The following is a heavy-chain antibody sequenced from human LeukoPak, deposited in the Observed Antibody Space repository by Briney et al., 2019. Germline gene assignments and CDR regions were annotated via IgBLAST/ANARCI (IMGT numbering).Heavy chain of an antibody. CDR1: GFTFTSYW. Sequence: GGSLRLSCAASGFTFTSYWMSWVRQAPGKGLEWVANIKQDGSEKYYVDSVKGRFTISRDNAKNSLYLQMNSLRAEDTAVYYCAGDGKTPYTYGLFYYHYGMDVWGLGTTVTVSS. CDR3: AGDGKTPYTYGLFYYHYGMDV. V-gene: IGHV3-7*01. CDR2: IKQDGSEK. J-gene: IGHJ6*02. D-gene: IGHD5-18*01.